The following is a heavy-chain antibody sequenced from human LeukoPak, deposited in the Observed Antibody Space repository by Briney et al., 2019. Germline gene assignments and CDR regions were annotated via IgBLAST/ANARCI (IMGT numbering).Heavy chain of an antibody. CDR1: GGSISSGGYY. D-gene: IGHD3-22*01. CDR2: IYYSGST. V-gene: IGHV4-31*03. J-gene: IGHJ3*02. CDR3: ARDISHYDSSGYYGSVRAFDI. Sequence: PSETLSLTCTVSGGSISSGGYYWSWIRQHPGKGLEWIGYIYYSGSTYYNPSLKSRVTISVDTSKNQFSLKLSSVTAADTAVYYCARDISHYDSSGYYGSVRAFDIWAKGQWSPSLQ.